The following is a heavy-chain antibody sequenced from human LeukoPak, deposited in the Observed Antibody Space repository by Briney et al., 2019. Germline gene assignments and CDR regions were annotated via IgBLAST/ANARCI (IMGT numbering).Heavy chain of an antibody. Sequence: PSRTLSLTCTVSGGSISSGSYYWSWIRQPAGKGLEWIGRIYTSGSTNYNPSLKSRVTMSVDTSKNQFSLKLSSVTAADTAVYYCARETPYYSIQDYWGQGTLVTVSS. CDR1: GGSISSGSYY. J-gene: IGHJ4*01. D-gene: IGHD3-10*01. CDR2: IYTSGST. V-gene: IGHV4-61*02. CDR3: ARETPYYSIQDY.